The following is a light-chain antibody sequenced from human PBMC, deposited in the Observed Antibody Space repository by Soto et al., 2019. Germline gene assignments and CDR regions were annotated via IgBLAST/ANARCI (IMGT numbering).Light chain of an antibody. J-gene: IGLJ2*01. V-gene: IGLV1-40*01. CDR1: GRDIGAYDY. Sequence: QSVLTQPASVSGSPGQSITISCTGSGRDIGAYDYVSWYQQHPGKAPKLLIYGNSNRPSGVPDRFSGSKSGTSASLAITGLQAEDEADYYCQSYDSSLSGSVFGGGTKLTVL. CDR3: QSYDSSLSGSV. CDR2: GNS.